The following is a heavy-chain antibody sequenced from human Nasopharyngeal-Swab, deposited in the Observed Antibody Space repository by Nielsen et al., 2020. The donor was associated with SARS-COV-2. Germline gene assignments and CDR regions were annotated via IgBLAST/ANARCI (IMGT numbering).Heavy chain of an antibody. V-gene: IGHV4-4*07. CDR2: IYTSGST. Sequence: SETLSLTCTVSGGSISTNSYYWGWIRQPAGKGLEWIGRIYTSGSTNYNPSLKSRVTMSVDTSKNQFSLKLSSVTAADTAVYYCARGRAGGYYDSSGNWFDPWGQGTLVTVSS. J-gene: IGHJ5*02. CDR3: ARGRAGGYYDSSGNWFDP. D-gene: IGHD3-22*01. CDR1: GGSISTNSYY.